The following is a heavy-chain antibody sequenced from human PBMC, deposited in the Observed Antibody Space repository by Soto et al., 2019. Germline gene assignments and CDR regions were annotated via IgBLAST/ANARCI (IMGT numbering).Heavy chain of an antibody. CDR1: GGSISIGGYY. Sequence: QVQLQESGPGLVKPSQTLSLTCTVSGGSISIGGYYWSWIRQHPGKGLEWIGYIYDLGSTYYNPSLKSRVTLSVDTSKNQFYLKLSSVTAADTAVYYCARDGSGSYYNVWFDPWGQGTQVTVSS. J-gene: IGHJ5*02. D-gene: IGHD3-10*01. CDR3: ARDGSGSYYNVWFDP. V-gene: IGHV4-31*03. CDR2: IYDLGST.